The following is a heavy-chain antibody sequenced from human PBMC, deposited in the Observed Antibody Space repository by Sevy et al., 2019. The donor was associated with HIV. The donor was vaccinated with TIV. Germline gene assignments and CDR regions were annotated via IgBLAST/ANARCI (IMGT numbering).Heavy chain of an antibody. CDR3: ARSREQQLDAFDI. Sequence: SETLSLTCTVSGASIRDSSYYWAWIRQPPGKGLEWIGNIYSYGETYYNSSLKSRVTISVDTSKNQFSLSLTSVTAAYTAIYYCARSREQQLDAFDIWGQGTMVTVSS. CDR1: GASIRDSSYY. V-gene: IGHV4-39*01. J-gene: IGHJ3*02. CDR2: IYSYGET. D-gene: IGHD6-13*01.